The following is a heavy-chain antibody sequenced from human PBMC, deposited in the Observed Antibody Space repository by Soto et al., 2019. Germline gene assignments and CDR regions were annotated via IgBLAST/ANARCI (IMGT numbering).Heavy chain of an antibody. J-gene: IGHJ5*02. D-gene: IGHD1-26*01. CDR2: IIPIFGTA. V-gene: IGHV1-69*01. CDR3: ARGRKGDGSARGGWFDP. Sequence: QVQLVQSGADVKKPGSSVKVSCKASGGTFSSYAISWVRQAPGQGLEWMGGIIPIFGTANYAQKFQGRVTITADESTSTAYMELSSLRSEDTAVHYCARGRKGDGSARGGWFDPWGQGTLVTVSS. CDR1: GGTFSSYA.